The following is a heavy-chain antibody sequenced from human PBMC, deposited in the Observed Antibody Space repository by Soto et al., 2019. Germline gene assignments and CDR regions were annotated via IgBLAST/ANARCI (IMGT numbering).Heavy chain of an antibody. D-gene: IGHD5-18*01. CDR2: IYKTVSGVST. CDR1: GGSIGSYY. Sequence: SETLSLTCSVSGGSIGSYYWSWIRQPPGEGLEWIGCIYKTVSGVSTNYNPSLESRVSISVDTSKNQFSLSLFSLSPADTAVYYCARDPYGYLFDQWGQGIPVTVSS. V-gene: IGHV4-59*01. J-gene: IGHJ4*02. CDR3: ARDPYGYLFDQ.